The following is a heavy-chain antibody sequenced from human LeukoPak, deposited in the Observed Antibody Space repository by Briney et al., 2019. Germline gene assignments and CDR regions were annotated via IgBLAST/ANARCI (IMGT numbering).Heavy chain of an antibody. Sequence: PSETLSLTCTVSGGSISSSSYYWGWIRQPPGKGLEWIGSIYYSGSTYYNPSLKSRVTISVDTSKNQFSLKLSSVTAADTAVYYCARSRRHYITMIVVANNWFDPWGQGTLVTVSS. J-gene: IGHJ5*02. V-gene: IGHV4-39*01. CDR2: IYYSGST. D-gene: IGHD3-22*01. CDR1: GGSISSSSYY. CDR3: ARSRRHYITMIVVANNWFDP.